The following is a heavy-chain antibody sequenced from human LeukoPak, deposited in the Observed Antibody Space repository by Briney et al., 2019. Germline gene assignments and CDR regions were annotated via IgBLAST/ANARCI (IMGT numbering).Heavy chain of an antibody. Sequence: GGSLRLSCAASGFTFHSNYMSWVRQAPGKGLEWVSVIDRSGVTHYADSVKGRFTISRDNSKNTLYLQMNSLRAEDTAVYYCAKDQRSIAVAGYFDYWGQGTLVTVSS. J-gene: IGHJ4*02. V-gene: IGHV3-53*01. CDR3: AKDQRSIAVAGYFDY. D-gene: IGHD6-19*01. CDR1: GFTFHSNY. CDR2: IDRSGVT.